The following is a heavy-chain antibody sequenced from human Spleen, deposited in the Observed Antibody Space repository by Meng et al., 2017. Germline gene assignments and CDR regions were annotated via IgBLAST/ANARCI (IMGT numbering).Heavy chain of an antibody. CDR3: ARNPTGFPNWFDP. CDR2: IHYNGQP. D-gene: IGHD2-8*02. V-gene: IGHV4-39*01. CDR1: GDSVSSGTNS. Sequence: QLQMQESAPGVEKPAETLSLTCRVSGDSVSSGTNSWAWVRHPPGEGLEWIWTIHYNGQPYYYPCLQRRVSISVETSRSRFSLKVISVTAADTAVYSCARNPTGFPNWFDPWGQGILVTVSS. J-gene: IGHJ5*02.